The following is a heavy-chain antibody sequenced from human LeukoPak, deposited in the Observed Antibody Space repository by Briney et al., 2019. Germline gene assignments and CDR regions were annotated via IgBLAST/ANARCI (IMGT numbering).Heavy chain of an antibody. CDR3: ARDKQLHSSYGDSLGNWFDP. J-gene: IGHJ5*02. V-gene: IGHV1-18*01. CDR1: GYAFTSYG. D-gene: IGHD4-17*01. Sequence: GASVKVSCKASGYAFTSYGISWVRQAPGQGLEWMGWISAYNGNTNYAQKLQGRVTMTTDTSTSTAYMELRSLRSDDTAVYYCARDKQLHSSYGDSLGNWFDPWGQGTLVTVSS. CDR2: ISAYNGNT.